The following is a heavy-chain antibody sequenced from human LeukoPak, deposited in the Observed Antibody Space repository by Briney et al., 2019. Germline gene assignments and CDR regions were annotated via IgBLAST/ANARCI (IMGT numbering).Heavy chain of an antibody. CDR1: GYTFTSYG. CDR3: ARDRVTTMVQFDI. Sequence: GASVKVSCKASGYTFTSYGISWVRQAPGQGLEWMGWISAYNGNTNYAQKLQGRVTMTTDTPTSTAYMELRSLRSGDTAVYYCARDRVTTMVQFDIWGQGTMVTVSS. V-gene: IGHV1-18*01. J-gene: IGHJ3*02. CDR2: ISAYNGNT. D-gene: IGHD3-10*01.